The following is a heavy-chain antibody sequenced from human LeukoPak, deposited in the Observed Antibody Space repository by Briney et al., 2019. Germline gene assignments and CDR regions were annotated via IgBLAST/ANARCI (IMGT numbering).Heavy chain of an antibody. CDR3: ARLPQLDTYGMDV. CDR2: TYYRSKWYN. J-gene: IGHJ6*02. D-gene: IGHD1-1*01. Sequence: PSQTLSLTCAISGDSVSRNSAASNWIRQSPSRGLEWLGRTYYRSKWYNDYAVSVKSRITINPDTSKNQFSLQLNSVTPEDTAVYYCARLPQLDTYGMDVWGQGTTVTVSS. CDR1: GDSVSRNSAA. V-gene: IGHV6-1*01.